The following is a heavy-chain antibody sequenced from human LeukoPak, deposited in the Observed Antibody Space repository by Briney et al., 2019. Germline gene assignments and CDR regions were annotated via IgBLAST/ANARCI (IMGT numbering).Heavy chain of an antibody. J-gene: IGHJ5*02. V-gene: IGHV3-7*03. CDR3: ARGVSSGFPS. Sequence: PGGSLGLSCAASGFTFNNFWMSWVRQAPGKGLEWVANINQFGSEKYYVDSVEGRFTISRDNAKNSLYLQMASLRAEDTAVYYCARGVSSGFPSWGQGTLVTVSS. CDR1: GFTFNNFW. D-gene: IGHD2/OR15-2a*01. CDR2: INQFGSEK.